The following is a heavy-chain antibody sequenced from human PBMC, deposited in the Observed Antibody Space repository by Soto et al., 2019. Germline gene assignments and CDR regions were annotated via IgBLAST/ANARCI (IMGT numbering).Heavy chain of an antibody. J-gene: IGHJ4*02. Sequence: QVHLVQSGAEVKKPGASVRVSCKASGYTFTNYGISWVRQAPGQGLEWMGWVSGYNGNTNYAQKLRGRVSMTTDTSTSTAYMELRTLRSDDTAVYYCARDEGSHGFDSWGQGTLVTVPS. CDR2: VSGYNGNT. CDR1: GYTFTNYG. D-gene: IGHD6-19*01. V-gene: IGHV1-18*04. CDR3: ARDEGSHGFDS.